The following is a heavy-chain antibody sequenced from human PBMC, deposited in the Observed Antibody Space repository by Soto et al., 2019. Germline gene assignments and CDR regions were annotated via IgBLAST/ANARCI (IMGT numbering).Heavy chain of an antibody. D-gene: IGHD2-15*01. Sequence: QVQLQESGPGLVKPSQTLSLTCTVSGGSISSGNYYWSWIRQPPGKGLEWIGFISYSGSTYYSTSLKSRVTKSVDTSNSQFSLNLSFVTAADTAVYYCATMGTPATGLYFFDYWGQGSLVTVSS. V-gene: IGHV4-30-4*01. CDR1: GGSISSGNYY. CDR3: ATMGTPATGLYFFDY. CDR2: ISYSGST. J-gene: IGHJ4*02.